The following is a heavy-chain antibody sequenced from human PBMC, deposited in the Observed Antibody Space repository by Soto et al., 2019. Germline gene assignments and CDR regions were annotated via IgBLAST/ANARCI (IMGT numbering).Heavy chain of an antibody. D-gene: IGHD2-21*01. Sequence: PSETLSLTCTVSGDSITSYNWNWLRQPPEKTLVWIVYVYSSGSTNYIPSLKSRVTISVDTSMNLFSLKVNSVTAADTAMFYCARRAVVAVTGSLDNWLDPWGQGSLVTVSS. V-gene: IGHV4-59*01. J-gene: IGHJ5*02. CDR3: ARRAVVAVTGSLDNWLDP. CDR1: GDSITSYN. CDR2: VYSSGST.